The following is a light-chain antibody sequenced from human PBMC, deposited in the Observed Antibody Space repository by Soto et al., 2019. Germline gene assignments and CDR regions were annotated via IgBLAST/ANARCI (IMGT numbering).Light chain of an antibody. CDR1: QDISSY. Sequence: AIRMTQSPSSFSASTGDRVTITCRASQDISSYLAWYQQKVGKAPKLLIYAAATLQRGAPSRFSGSGSGTDFTLTISRLQSEDLATYYCQKYFSYRYTVGQGTKLEI. CDR2: AAA. CDR3: QKYFSYRYT. J-gene: IGKJ2*01. V-gene: IGKV1-8*01.